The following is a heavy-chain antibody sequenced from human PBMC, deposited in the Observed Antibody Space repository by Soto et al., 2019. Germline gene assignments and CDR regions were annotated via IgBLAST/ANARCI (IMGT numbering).Heavy chain of an antibody. CDR2: ISGNGGTT. D-gene: IGHD5-18*01. Sequence: PGGSLRLSCAASGFTFRNYAMTWVRQAPGKGLEWVSGISGNGGTTYYADSVKGRFTISRDNSKNTVYLQMNSLRAEDTAVYYCAKEQIQLWPSGMAFWAQGTTVTVSS. V-gene: IGHV3-23*01. J-gene: IGHJ6*02. CDR3: AKEQIQLWPSGMAF. CDR1: GFTFRNYA.